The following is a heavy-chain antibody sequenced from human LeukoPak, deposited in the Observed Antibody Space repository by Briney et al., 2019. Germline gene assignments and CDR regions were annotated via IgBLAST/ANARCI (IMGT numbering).Heavy chain of an antibody. Sequence: SQTLSLTCTVSGGSISSGDYYWSWIRQPPGKGLEWIGYIYYSGSTYYNPSLKSRVTISVDTSKNQFSLKRSSVTAADTAVYYCASNRGYSYGYGYWGQGTLVTVSS. CDR3: ASNRGYSYGYGY. V-gene: IGHV4-30-4*08. D-gene: IGHD5-18*01. CDR1: GGSISSGDYY. J-gene: IGHJ4*02. CDR2: IYYSGST.